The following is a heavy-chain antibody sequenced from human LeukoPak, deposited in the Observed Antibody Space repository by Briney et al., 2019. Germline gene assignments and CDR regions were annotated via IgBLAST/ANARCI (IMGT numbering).Heavy chain of an antibody. V-gene: IGHV4-34*01. Sequence: PSETLSLTCAVYGGSFSGYYWSWIRQPPGKGLEWIGEINHSGSTNYNPSLKSRVTISVDTSKNQFSLKLSSVTAADTAVYYCARRPYYDFWSGPLIPYYYGMDVWGQGTTVTVSS. J-gene: IGHJ6*02. CDR1: GGSFSGYY. CDR2: INHSGST. CDR3: ARRPYYDFWSGPLIPYYYGMDV. D-gene: IGHD3-3*01.